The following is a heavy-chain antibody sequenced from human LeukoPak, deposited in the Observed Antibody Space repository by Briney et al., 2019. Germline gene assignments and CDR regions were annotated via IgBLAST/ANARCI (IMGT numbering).Heavy chain of an antibody. J-gene: IGHJ4*02. CDR1: GFTFSSYA. CDR2: ISGSGGST. V-gene: IGHV3-23*01. Sequence: GGSLRLSCTASGFTFSSYAMSWVRQAPGKGLEWVSGISGSGGSTYYADSVKGRFTISRDSSKNTLYLQMNSLRAEDTAVYYCAKDSHQLLDFDYWGQGTLVTVSS. CDR3: AKDSHQLLDFDY. D-gene: IGHD2-2*01.